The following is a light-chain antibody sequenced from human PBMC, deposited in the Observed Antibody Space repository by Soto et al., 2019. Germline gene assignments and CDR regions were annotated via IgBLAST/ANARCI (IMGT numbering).Light chain of an antibody. J-gene: IGLJ2*01. Sequence: QSALTQPRSVSGSPGQSVTISCTGTSGDVGGYNYVSWYQHHPGKAPKLMIYDVTKRPSGVRDRFSGSKSGNTASLTISGLQPEDEADYYCCSYAGYYSLLFGGGTKLTV. CDR2: DVT. CDR3: CSYAGYYSLL. V-gene: IGLV2-11*01. CDR1: SGDVGGYNY.